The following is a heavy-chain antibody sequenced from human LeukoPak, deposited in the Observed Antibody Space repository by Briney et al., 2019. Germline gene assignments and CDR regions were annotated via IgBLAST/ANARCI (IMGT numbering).Heavy chain of an antibody. D-gene: IGHD3-10*01. CDR3: ARGYHYYGSGSYYQFDY. Sequence: GGSLRLSCRTSGFTFSSSGMHWVRQAPGKGLEWVSVIYSGGSTYYADSVKGRFTISRDNSKNTLHLQMNSLRAEDTAVYYCARGYHYYGSGSYYQFDYWGQGTLVTVSS. J-gene: IGHJ4*02. CDR2: IYSGGST. V-gene: IGHV3-66*01. CDR1: GFTFSSSG.